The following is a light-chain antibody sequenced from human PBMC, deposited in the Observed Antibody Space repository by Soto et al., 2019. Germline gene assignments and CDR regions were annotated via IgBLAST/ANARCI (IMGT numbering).Light chain of an antibody. Sequence: EIVLAQSPGTLSLSPGERATLSCRASQSVSSSYLAWYQQKPGQAPRLLIYGASSRATGFPDRFSGSGSGTDFTLTISRLEPEDFAVYYCQQYGSTPRNFGQGTKLEIK. CDR3: QQYGSTPRN. CDR2: GAS. J-gene: IGKJ1*01. V-gene: IGKV3-20*01. CDR1: QSVSSSY.